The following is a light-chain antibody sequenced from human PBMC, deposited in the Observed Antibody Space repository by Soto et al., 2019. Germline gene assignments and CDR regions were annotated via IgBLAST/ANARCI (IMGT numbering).Light chain of an antibody. J-gene: IGLJ1*01. CDR3: QVWDSSSDHPFV. Sequence: SSELTQPPSVSVAPGKTARITCGGNNIGSKSVHWYQQKPGQAPVLVIYHDSDRPSGIPERFSGSNSGNTATLTISRVEAGDEADYYCQVWDSSSDHPFVFGTGTKLTVL. CDR2: HDS. CDR1: NIGSKS. V-gene: IGLV3-21*04.